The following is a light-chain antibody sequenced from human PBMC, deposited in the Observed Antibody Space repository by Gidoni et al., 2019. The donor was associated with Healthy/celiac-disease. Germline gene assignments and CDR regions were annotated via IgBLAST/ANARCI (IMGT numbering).Light chain of an antibody. Sequence: SALTQPASVSGSPGQSITISCTGTSSDVGGYNYVSWYHQHPGKAPKLMIYEVSNRPSGVSNRFSGSKSGNTASLTISGLQAEDEADYYCSSYTSSSTLGGVVFGGGTKLTVL. J-gene: IGLJ2*01. CDR1: SSDVGGYNY. CDR3: SSYTSSSTLGGVV. V-gene: IGLV2-14*01. CDR2: EVS.